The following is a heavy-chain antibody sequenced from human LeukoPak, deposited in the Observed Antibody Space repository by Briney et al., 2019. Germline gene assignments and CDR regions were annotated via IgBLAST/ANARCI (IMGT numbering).Heavy chain of an antibody. J-gene: IGHJ4*02. CDR2: ISHSGTT. CDR1: DYSISSGYY. V-gene: IGHV4-38-2*02. D-gene: IGHD1-26*01. Sequence: SETLSLTCVASDYSISSGYYWGWIRQPPGKGLEWIGSISHSGTTYYNPSFKSRITISLDTSKNQFSLKLRSVTAADTAFYYCEREGDVLGATIDSWGQGTLVTVSS. CDR3: EREGDVLGATIDS.